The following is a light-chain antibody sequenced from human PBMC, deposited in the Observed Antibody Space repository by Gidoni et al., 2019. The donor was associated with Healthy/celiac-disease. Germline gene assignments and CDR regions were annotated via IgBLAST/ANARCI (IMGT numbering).Light chain of an antibody. Sequence: DIQMTQSPSSLSASVGDRVTITCRASQSISTYLNWYQQKPGKAPQLLIYAASSLQSGVPSRFSGSGSGTDFTLTISSLQPEDFATYYCQQSYSTPHFGGGTKVEIK. V-gene: IGKV1-39*01. CDR1: QSISTY. J-gene: IGKJ4*01. CDR2: AAS. CDR3: QQSYSTPH.